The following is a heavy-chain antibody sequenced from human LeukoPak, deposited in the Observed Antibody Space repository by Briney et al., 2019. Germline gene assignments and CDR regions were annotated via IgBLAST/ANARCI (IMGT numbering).Heavy chain of an antibody. V-gene: IGHV3-66*01. Sequence: GGSLRLSCAASGFTFRSYAMSWVRQAPGKGLEWVSVVYSDGNTYYADSVRGRFTISRDNSKNTVSLQMNRLRVEDTAVYYCARALWDYWGQGTLVTVSS. CDR1: GFTFRSYA. D-gene: IGHD3-16*01. J-gene: IGHJ4*02. CDR2: VYSDGNT. CDR3: ARALWDY.